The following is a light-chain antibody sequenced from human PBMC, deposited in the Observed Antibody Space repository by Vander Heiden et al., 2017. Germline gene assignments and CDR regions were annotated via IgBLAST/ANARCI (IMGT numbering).Light chain of an antibody. CDR2: GAS. J-gene: IGKJ4*01. Sequence: DIIMTQSPATLSVSPGDRVSVPCRASQSLDNNLAWYQQKPGQAPRLLLSGASTRATGVPSRFSGSGSGTEFALTISSLQSEDFAVYFCQHYNKWPPVFGGGTKVEIK. CDR1: QSLDNN. CDR3: QHYNKWPPV. V-gene: IGKV3-15*01.